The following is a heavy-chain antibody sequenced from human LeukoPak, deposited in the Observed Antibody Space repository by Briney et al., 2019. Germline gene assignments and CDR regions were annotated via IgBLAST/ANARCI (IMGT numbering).Heavy chain of an antibody. V-gene: IGHV1-2*02. J-gene: IGHJ4*02. CDR2: INPKSGGT. CDR1: GYTFTGYY. D-gene: IGHD3-16*01. CDR3: ARDNDSRDPPHFDY. Sequence: ASVKVSCKASGYTFTGYYMHWVRQAPGQGLEWMGWINPKSGGTVYAQKFRGRVTITADKSTRTAYMELSSLRSEDTAVYYCARDNDSRDPPHFDYWGQGTLVTVSS.